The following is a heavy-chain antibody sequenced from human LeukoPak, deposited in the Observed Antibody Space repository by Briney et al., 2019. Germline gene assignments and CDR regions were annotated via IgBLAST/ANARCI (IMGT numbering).Heavy chain of an antibody. D-gene: IGHD2-2*01. CDR2: IRYDGSNK. V-gene: IGHV3-30*02. J-gene: IGHJ4*02. CDR3: AKGGYCSSTSCSYFDY. Sequence: GGSLRLSCAASGFTFSSYGMHWVRQAPGKGLEWVAFIRYDGSNKYYADSVKGRFTISRDNSKNTLYLQMNSLRAEDTAVYYCAKGGYCSSTSCSYFDYWGQRTLVTVSS. CDR1: GFTFSSYG.